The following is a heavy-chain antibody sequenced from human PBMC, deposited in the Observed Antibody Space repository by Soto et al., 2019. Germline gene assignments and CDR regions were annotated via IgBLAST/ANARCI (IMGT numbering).Heavy chain of an antibody. V-gene: IGHV1-18*01. CDR1: CYAFINYD. D-gene: IGHD2-2*01. CDR3: ARNKGPAANCIDL. J-gene: IGHJ5*02. Sequence: ASVKVSCKASCYAFINYDITWVRQAPRQRLEWMGWISGYNGNTNYAQSLQGRVTMTTDTSTSTAYMELRSLKSDDTAVYYCARNKGPAANCIDLWGQGTLVTVFS. CDR2: ISGYNGNT.